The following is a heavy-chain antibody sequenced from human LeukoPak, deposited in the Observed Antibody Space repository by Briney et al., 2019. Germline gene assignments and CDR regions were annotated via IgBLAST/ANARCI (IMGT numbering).Heavy chain of an antibody. CDR1: GFTFSSYA. CDR2: ISYDGSFK. J-gene: IGHJ4*02. V-gene: IGHV3-30*04. Sequence: GGSLRLSCAASGFTFSSYAMHWVRQAPGKGLEWVAVISYDGSFKKYADSVKGRFTISRDNSKNTLYLQMNSLRVEDTAVYYCARSGYSYGTFDYWGQGTLVTVSS. D-gene: IGHD5-18*01. CDR3: ARSGYSYGTFDY.